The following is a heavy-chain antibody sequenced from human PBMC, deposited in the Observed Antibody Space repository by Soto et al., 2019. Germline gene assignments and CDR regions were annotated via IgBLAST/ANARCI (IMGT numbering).Heavy chain of an antibody. V-gene: IGHV5-51*01. CDR1: GYSFTSYW. CDR3: ERQPRLRYSGYEAHYYYYGMDV. D-gene: IGHD5-12*01. Sequence: PGESLKISCKGSGYSFTSYWIGCVRQIPGKGLDRMGIIYPGDSDTRYSPSFQGQVTISADKSISTAYLQWSSLKASDTAMYYCERQPRLRYSGYEAHYYYYGMDVWGQGTTVTVSS. J-gene: IGHJ6*02. CDR2: IYPGDSDT.